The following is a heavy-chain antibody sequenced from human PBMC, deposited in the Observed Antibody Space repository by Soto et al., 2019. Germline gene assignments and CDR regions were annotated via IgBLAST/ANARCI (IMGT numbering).Heavy chain of an antibody. CDR1: GFTFSSND. D-gene: IGHD6-13*01. J-gene: IGHJ4*02. CDR3: ASGGWGSSWYEGGSRIDY. CDR2: IGAAGDT. V-gene: IGHV3-13*01. Sequence: EVQLVESGGGLVQPGGSLRLSCAASGFTFSSNDMHWVRQVTGKGLEWVSAIGAAGDTYYPDSVKGRFTISRENAKNSLYLQMNSVRAEDTAVYYCASGGWGSSWYEGGSRIDYWGQGTLVTVSS.